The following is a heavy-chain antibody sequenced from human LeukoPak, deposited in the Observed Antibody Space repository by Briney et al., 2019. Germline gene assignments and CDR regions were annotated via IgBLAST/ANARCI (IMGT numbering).Heavy chain of an antibody. CDR3: AKGDIVVVPAAIFYYYYGMDV. CDR1: GFTFSSYA. Sequence: GGSLRLSCAASGFTFSSYAMSWVRQAPGKGLEWVSAISGSGGSTYYADSVKGRFTISRDNSKNTLYLQMNSLRAEDTAVYYYAKGDIVVVPAAIFYYYYGMDVWGQGTTVTVSS. V-gene: IGHV3-23*01. D-gene: IGHD2-2*01. J-gene: IGHJ6*02. CDR2: ISGSGGST.